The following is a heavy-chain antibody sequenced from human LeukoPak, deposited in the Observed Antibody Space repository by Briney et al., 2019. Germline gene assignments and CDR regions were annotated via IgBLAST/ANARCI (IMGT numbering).Heavy chain of an antibody. J-gene: IGHJ4*02. V-gene: IGHV3-21*01. CDR1: GFTFSSFS. Sequence: PGGPLRLSCAASGFTFSSFSMNWVRLAPGKGLEWVSSISRSSTYIHYADPVKSRFTISRDNAKTSLYLKINNLKAENTTIYYCARDLTDVEILGARSEYYFDYWGQGTLVTVSS. CDR3: ARDLTDVEILGARSEYYFDY. D-gene: IGHD1-26*01. CDR2: ISRSSTYI.